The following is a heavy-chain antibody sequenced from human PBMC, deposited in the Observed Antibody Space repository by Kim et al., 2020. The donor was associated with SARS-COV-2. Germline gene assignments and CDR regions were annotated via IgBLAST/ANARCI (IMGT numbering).Heavy chain of an antibody. J-gene: IGHJ4*02. CDR2: ST. D-gene: IGHD3-10*01. V-gene: IGHV3-64D*09. Sequence: STNYADSVKGRFTIARDNSKNTLYLQMSSLRAEDTAVYYCVIIARAVYGYWGQGTLVTVSS. CDR3: VIIARAVYGY.